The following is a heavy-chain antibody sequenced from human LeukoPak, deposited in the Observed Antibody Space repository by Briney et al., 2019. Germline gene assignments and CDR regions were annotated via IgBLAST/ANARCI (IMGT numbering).Heavy chain of an antibody. Sequence: PGGSLRLSCAASGFTLSSYAMTWVRQAPGKGLEWVSVIFGSGGTTHYADSVKGRFTISRDNSKNTLYLQMNSLRAEDTAVYYCCSSGYYSPDAFDIWGQGTMVTVSS. V-gene: IGHV3-23*01. CDR3: CSSGYYSPDAFDI. D-gene: IGHD3-22*01. CDR2: IFGSGGTT. J-gene: IGHJ3*02. CDR1: GFTLSSYA.